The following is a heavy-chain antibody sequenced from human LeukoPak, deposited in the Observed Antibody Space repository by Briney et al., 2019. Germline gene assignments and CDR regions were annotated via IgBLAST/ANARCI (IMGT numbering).Heavy chain of an antibody. V-gene: IGHV3-74*01. D-gene: IGHD6-13*01. CDR3: VSYSSSSPDY. CDR2: INSDGSSA. CDR1: GITFRSYW. J-gene: IGHJ4*02. Sequence: GGSLRLSRAASGITFRSYWMHWVRQAPGKGLVWVSRINSDGSSANYADSVKGRFTISRDNAKNTLYLQMNSLRAEDTAVYYCVSYSSSSPDYWGQGTLVTVSS.